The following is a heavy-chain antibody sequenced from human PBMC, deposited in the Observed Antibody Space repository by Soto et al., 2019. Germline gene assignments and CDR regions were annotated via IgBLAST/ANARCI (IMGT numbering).Heavy chain of an antibody. D-gene: IGHD1-26*01. CDR2: IYYSGST. CDR1: GGSVSSGSYY. Sequence: QVQLQESGPGLVKPSETLSLTCTVSGGSVSSGSYYWSWIRQPPGKGLEWIGYIYYSGSTNYNPSLQSRVTISVDTSKNQFSLKLSSVTAADTAVYYCARTALVGATPPYWYFDLWGRGTLVTVSS. CDR3: ARTALVGATPPYWYFDL. V-gene: IGHV4-61*01. J-gene: IGHJ2*01.